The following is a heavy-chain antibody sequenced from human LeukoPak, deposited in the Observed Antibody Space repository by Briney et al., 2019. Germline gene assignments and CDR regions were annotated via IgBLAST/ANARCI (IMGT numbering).Heavy chain of an antibody. CDR1: GDTFTSYD. Sequence: ASVKVSCKASGDTFTSYDINWVRQATGQGLEWMGWMNPNSGNTGYAQKFQGRVNITRNTYISTAYMELGSLRSEDTAVYYCATTTSSISVAGEVDAFDIWGQGTMVTVSS. CDR2: MNPNSGNT. V-gene: IGHV1-8*01. J-gene: IGHJ3*02. D-gene: IGHD6-19*01. CDR3: ATTTSSISVAGEVDAFDI.